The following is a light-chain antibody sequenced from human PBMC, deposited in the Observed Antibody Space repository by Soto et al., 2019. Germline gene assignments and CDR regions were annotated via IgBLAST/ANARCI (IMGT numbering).Light chain of an antibody. CDR2: EVS. V-gene: IGLV2-8*01. Sequence: QSALTQPPSASGSPGQSVTISCTGTSSDVGGYNYVSWYQQHPGKAPKLLIYEVSKRPSGVPDRFSGSKSDNMASLTVSGLQAEDEADYYCCSYAGSNNWVFGGGTQRTVL. J-gene: IGLJ3*02. CDR1: SSDVGGYNY. CDR3: CSYAGSNNWV.